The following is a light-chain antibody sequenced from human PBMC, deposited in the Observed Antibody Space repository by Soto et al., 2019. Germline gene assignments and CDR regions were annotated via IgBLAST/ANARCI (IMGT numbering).Light chain of an antibody. V-gene: IGKV3-15*01. CDR2: GAS. J-gene: IGKJ4*01. CDR1: QSVSSN. Sequence: EIVMTQSPATLSVSPGERATLSCRASQSVSSNLAWYQQKPGQAPRVLIYGASTRGTGFPARFSGSGSGTEFTLTISSLQSEDFAVYYCQQYNNWPLTFGGGTKVDIK. CDR3: QQYNNWPLT.